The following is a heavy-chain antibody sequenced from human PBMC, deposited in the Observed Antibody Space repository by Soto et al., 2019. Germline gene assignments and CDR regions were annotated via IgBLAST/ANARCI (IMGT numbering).Heavy chain of an antibody. Sequence: SVKVSCKASGGTFSSYAISCVRQAPGQGLEWMGGIIPIFGTANYAQKFQGRVTITADKSTSTAYMELSSLRSEDTAVYHCAGSLTSRDGYNYDGYYYYGMDVWGQGTTVTVSS. V-gene: IGHV1-69*06. D-gene: IGHD5-12*01. J-gene: IGHJ6*02. CDR2: IIPIFGTA. CDR3: AGSLTSRDGYNYDGYYYYGMDV. CDR1: GGTFSSYA.